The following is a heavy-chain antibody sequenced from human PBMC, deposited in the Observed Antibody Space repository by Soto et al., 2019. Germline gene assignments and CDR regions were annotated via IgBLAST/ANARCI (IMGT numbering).Heavy chain of an antibody. CDR1: GFTFSTYP. J-gene: IGHJ4*02. CDR3: AKRDLVAASPRNFYY. D-gene: IGHD3-10*01. Sequence: EVQLLESGGDLVQPGGSLRLSCTATGFTFSTYPMSWVRQAPGRGLEWVSAISASGGTFYSASVKGRFTISRDNSKDTLYLQMNSLRAEDTAVYYCAKRDLVAASPRNFYYWGQGTLVTVSS. V-gene: IGHV3-23*01. CDR2: ISASGGT.